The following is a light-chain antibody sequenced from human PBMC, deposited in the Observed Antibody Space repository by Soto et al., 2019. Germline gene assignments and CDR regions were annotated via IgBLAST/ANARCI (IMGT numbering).Light chain of an antibody. CDR3: QQSYSTPRFT. CDR2: AAS. Sequence: DIQMTQSPSSLSASVGDRVTITCRASQSISSYLNWYQQKPGKAPKLLIYAASSLQSVVPSRFSGSGSRTDFTLTISSLQPEDFATYYCQQSYSTPRFTFGPGTKVDIK. J-gene: IGKJ3*01. CDR1: QSISSY. V-gene: IGKV1-39*01.